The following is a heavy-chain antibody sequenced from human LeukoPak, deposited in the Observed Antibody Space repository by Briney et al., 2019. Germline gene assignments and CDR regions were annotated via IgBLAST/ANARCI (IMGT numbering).Heavy chain of an antibody. D-gene: IGHD3-22*01. CDR3: ASIYYDSSGYPGGFDY. V-gene: IGHV1-69*05. Sequence: SVKVSCKASGGTFSSYAISWARQAPGQGLEWMRGIIPIFGTANYAQKFQGRVTITTDESTSTAYMELSSLRSEDTAVYYCASIYYDSSGYPGGFDYWGQGTLVTVSS. CDR1: GGTFSSYA. CDR2: IIPIFGTA. J-gene: IGHJ4*02.